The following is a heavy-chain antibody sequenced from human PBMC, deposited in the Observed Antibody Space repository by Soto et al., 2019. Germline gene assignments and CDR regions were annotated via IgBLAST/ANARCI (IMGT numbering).Heavy chain of an antibody. J-gene: IGHJ4*02. CDR3: AGVLGRCTGGSSFAES. Sequence: QVQLVESGGGVVQPGGSLRVSCAASGFTFSTYGMHWVRQAPGRGLDWVARICTDGSDESYGDSVKGRFTISRDRSMNTLYLQMKRLRAGDTAVYYCAGVLGRCTGGSSFAESWGQGTLVTVSS. D-gene: IGHD2-15*01. V-gene: IGHV3-30*19. CDR2: ICTDGSDE. CDR1: GFTFSTYG.